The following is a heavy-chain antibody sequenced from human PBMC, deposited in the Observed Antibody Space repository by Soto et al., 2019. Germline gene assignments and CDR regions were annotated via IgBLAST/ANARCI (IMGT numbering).Heavy chain of an antibody. V-gene: IGHV4-39*01. D-gene: IGHD3-22*01. CDR3: ARDFFDSSDYTTNWFDP. Sequence: SQALSLPCSVSGGFISPSRFYVSRIRHATGEGLEWIGSIYHTGNAYYNPSLKSRVTISVDTSKNQFSLKLTSVTAADAALYYCARDFFDSSDYTTNWFDPWGQGTLVTVS. CDR1: GGFISPSRFY. J-gene: IGHJ5*02. CDR2: IYHTGNA.